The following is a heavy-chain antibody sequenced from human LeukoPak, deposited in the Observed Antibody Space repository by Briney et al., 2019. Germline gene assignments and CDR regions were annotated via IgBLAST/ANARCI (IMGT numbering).Heavy chain of an antibody. V-gene: IGHV3-64*01. J-gene: IGHJ4*02. CDR2: ISSNGGST. CDR1: GFTFSSYA. CDR3: ARAGILEWLTFDY. Sequence: GSLRLSCAASGFTFSSYAMHWVRQAPGKGLEYVSAISSNGGSTYYANSVKGRFTISRDNSKNTLYLQMGSLRAEDMAVYYCARAGILEWLTFDYWGQGTLVTVSS. D-gene: IGHD3-3*01.